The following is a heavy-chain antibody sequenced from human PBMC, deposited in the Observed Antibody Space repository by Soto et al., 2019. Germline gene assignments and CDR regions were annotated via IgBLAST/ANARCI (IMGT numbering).Heavy chain of an antibody. D-gene: IGHD2-8*01. CDR2: IIPIFGTA. Sequence: SVKVSCKASGGTFSSYAISWVRQAPGQGLEWMGGIIPIFGTANYAQKFQGRVTITADKSTSTAYMELSSLRSEDTAVYYCATAQESDIVLMVYAIHYYYYGMDVWGQGTTVTVSS. CDR1: GGTFSSYA. V-gene: IGHV1-69*06. J-gene: IGHJ6*02. CDR3: ATAQESDIVLMVYAIHYYYYGMDV.